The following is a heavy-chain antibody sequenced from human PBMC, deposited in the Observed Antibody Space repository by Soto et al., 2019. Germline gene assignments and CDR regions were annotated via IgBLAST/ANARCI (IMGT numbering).Heavy chain of an antibody. Sequence: QVQLVQSGAEVKKPGASVKVSCKASGYTFTGYYMHWVRQAPGQGLEWVAVIWYDGSNKYYADSVKGRFTISRDNSKNTLYLQMNSLRAEDTAVYYCARDGTLGYCSGGSCYSAIYYYYGMDVWGQGTTVTVSS. J-gene: IGHJ6*02. V-gene: IGHV3-33*01. D-gene: IGHD2-15*01. CDR3: ARDGTLGYCSGGSCYSAIYYYYGMDV. CDR2: IWYDGSNK. CDR1: GYTFTGYY.